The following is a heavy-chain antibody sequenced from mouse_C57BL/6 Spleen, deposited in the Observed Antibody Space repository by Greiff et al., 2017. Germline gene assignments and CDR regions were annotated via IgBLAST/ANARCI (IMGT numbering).Heavy chain of an antibody. D-gene: IGHD1-1*01. CDR3: TRDYYDGSNWYFGG. CDR1: GFTFSSYA. J-gene: IGHJ1*03. Sequence: EVLLVESGEGLVKPGGSLKLSCAASGFTFSSYAMSWVRQTPEKRLEWVAYISSGGDYIYYADTVKGRFTISRDNARNTLYLQMSSLKSEDTAMYYCTRDYYDGSNWYFGGWGTGTTVTVSS. V-gene: IGHV5-9-1*02. CDR2: ISSGGDYI.